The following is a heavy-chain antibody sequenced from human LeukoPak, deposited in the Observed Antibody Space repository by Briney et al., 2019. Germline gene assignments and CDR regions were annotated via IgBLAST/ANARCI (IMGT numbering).Heavy chain of an antibody. J-gene: IGHJ3*02. D-gene: IGHD4-4*01. CDR3: ARDSSNDRGFEI. CDR1: GGSISSYY. V-gene: IGHV4-4*07. Sequence: SETLSLTCTVSGGSISSYYWSWIRQPAGKGLEWIGRIYTSVSTNYNPSLKSRVTMSVDTSQNQFSLKMSSVTAPDTAVYYCARDSSNDRGFEIWGQGTMVTVSS. CDR2: IYTSVST.